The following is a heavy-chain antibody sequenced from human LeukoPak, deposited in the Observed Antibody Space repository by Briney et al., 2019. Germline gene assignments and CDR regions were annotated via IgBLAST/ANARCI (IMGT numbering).Heavy chain of an antibody. CDR1: GYTFTSYD. CDR2: MNPNSGNT. Sequence: ASVKVSCKASGYTFTSYDINWVRRATGQGLEWMGWMNPNSGNTGYAQKFQGRVTMTRNTSISTAYMELSSLRSDDTAVYYCARAPSIYDILTGSLDPWGQGTLVTVSS. V-gene: IGHV1-8*01. D-gene: IGHD3-9*01. J-gene: IGHJ5*02. CDR3: ARAPSIYDILTGSLDP.